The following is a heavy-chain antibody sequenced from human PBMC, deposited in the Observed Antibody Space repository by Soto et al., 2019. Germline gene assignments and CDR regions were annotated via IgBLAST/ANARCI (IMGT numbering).Heavy chain of an antibody. V-gene: IGHV1-24*01. CDR2: FDPEDGET. Sequence: WIRQPPGKGLEWMGGFDPEDGETIYAQKFQGRVTMTEDTSTDTVYVELSSLRSEDTAVYYCATTVNVDAFDIWGQGTMVTVS. CDR3: ATTVNVDAFDI. J-gene: IGHJ3*02.